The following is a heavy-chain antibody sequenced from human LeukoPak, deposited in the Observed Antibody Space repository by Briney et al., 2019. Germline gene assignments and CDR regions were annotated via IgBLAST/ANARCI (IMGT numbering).Heavy chain of an antibody. CDR2: INHSGST. V-gene: IGHV4-34*01. Sequence: GSLRLSCAASGFTFSNFWMHWVRQPPGKGLEWIGEINHSGSTNYNPSLKSRVTISVDTSKNQFSLKLSSVTAADTAVYYCARAKNQYYDFWSGYYEFGWFDPWGQGTLVTVSS. J-gene: IGHJ5*02. CDR3: ARAKNQYYDFWSGYYEFGWFDP. CDR1: GFTFSNFW. D-gene: IGHD3-3*01.